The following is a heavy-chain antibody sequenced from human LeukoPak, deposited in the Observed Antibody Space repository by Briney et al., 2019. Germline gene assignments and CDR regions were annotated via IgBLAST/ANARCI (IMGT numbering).Heavy chain of an antibody. CDR2: INHSGSS. CDR3: ARGPRIAVAGKRSWFDP. J-gene: IGHJ5*02. Sequence: SETLSLTCAVYGGSLSGYYWSWIRQPPGKGLEWIGEINHSGSSNYTPSLKSRVTISVDTSKNQFSLKLRSVTAADTAVYYCARGPRIAVAGKRSWFDPWGQGTLVTVSS. V-gene: IGHV4-34*01. CDR1: GGSLSGYY. D-gene: IGHD6-19*01.